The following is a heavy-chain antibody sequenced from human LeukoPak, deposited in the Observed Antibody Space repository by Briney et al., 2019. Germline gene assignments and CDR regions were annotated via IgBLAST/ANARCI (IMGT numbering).Heavy chain of an antibody. CDR2: INPRGGST. D-gene: IGHD4/OR15-4a*01. CDR3: ARVGATGATADN. J-gene: IGHJ4*02. Sequence: GASVKVSCRASGYIFTTYFMHWLRQAPGQGPEWMGIINPRGGSTDYAQKFQGRVTMTSDASTSTVYLELTSLTSEDTAVYFCARVGATGATADNWGQGTLVTVSS. CDR1: GYIFTTYF. V-gene: IGHV1-46*01.